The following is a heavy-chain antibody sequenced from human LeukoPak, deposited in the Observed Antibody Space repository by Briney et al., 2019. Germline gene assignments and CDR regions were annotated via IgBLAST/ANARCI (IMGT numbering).Heavy chain of an antibody. CDR1: GFTFTDYW. Sequence: GSLRLSCAASGFTFTDYWMAWVRQAPGKGLEWVANINQDGTKNYYVDSVKGRFTISRDNVKNSLYLQMNSLRDEDSAVYYCTRKLVEYWGQGILVTVSS. J-gene: IGHJ4*02. CDR2: INQDGTKN. CDR3: TRKLVEY. V-gene: IGHV3-7*01.